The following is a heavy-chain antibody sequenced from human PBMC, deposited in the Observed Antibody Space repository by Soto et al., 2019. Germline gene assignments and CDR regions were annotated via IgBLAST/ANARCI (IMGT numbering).Heavy chain of an antibody. CDR2: ISYDGSNK. D-gene: IGHD6-13*01. J-gene: IGHJ6*02. CDR1: GFTFSSYG. V-gene: IGHV3-30*18. CDR3: AKDLTAARYYYYGMDV. Sequence: GGSLRLSCAASGFTFSSYGMHWVRQAPGKGLEWVAVISYDGSNKYYADSVKGRFTISRDNSKNTLYLQMNSLRAEDTAVYYCAKDLTAARYYYYGMDVWGQGTTVTVSS.